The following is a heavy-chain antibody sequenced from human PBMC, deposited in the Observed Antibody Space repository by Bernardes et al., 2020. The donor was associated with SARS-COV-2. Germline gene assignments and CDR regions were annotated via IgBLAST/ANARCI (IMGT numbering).Heavy chain of an antibody. Sequence: SETLSLTCTVSGGSISSYYWSWIRQPPGKGLEWIGYIYYSGSTNYNPSLKSRVTISVDTSKNQFSLKLSSVTAADTAVYYCARDSPRWGMDVWGQGTTVTVSS. CDR3: ARDSPRWGMDV. J-gene: IGHJ6*02. CDR2: IYYSGST. CDR1: GGSISSYY. V-gene: IGHV4-59*01.